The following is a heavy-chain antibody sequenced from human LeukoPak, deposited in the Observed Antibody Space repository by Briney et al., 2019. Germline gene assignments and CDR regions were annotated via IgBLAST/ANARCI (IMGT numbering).Heavy chain of an antibody. J-gene: IGHJ4*02. CDR2: IYYSGST. CDR3: ASAEQQLWIFDY. Sequence: SETLSLTCAVYGGSFSGYYWSWIRQPPGKGLEWIGYIYYSGSTNYNPSLKSRVTISVDTSKNQFSLKLSSVTAAGSAVYYCASAEQQLWIFDYWGQGTLVTVSS. D-gene: IGHD5-18*01. V-gene: IGHV4-59*01. CDR1: GGSFSGYY.